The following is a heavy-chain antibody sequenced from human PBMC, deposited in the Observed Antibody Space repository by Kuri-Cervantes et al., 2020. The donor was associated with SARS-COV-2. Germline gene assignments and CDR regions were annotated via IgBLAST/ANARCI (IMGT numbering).Heavy chain of an antibody. Sequence: GGSLRLSCAASGFTFSSYAMSWVRQAPGKGLEWVSAISGSGGSTYYADSVKGRFTISRDNSKNTLYLQMNSLRAEDTAVYFCARDMTADYFYFQCMDVWGKGTTVTVSS. CDR1: GFTFSSYA. CDR2: ISGSGGST. D-gene: IGHD2-21*02. J-gene: IGHJ6*03. CDR3: ARDMTADYFYFQCMDV. V-gene: IGHV3-23*01.